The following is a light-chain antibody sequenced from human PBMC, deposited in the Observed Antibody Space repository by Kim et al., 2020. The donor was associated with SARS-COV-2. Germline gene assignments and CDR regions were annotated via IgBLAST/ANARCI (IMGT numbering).Light chain of an antibody. Sequence: PGLSVTISCTGTSSDGGGYNYVSGYQQHPGKAPKLMIYDVRKRPSGVPDRFSGSKSGNTASLTISGLQAEDEADYYCCSYAGSYGVFGGGTQLTVL. CDR3: CSYAGSYGV. J-gene: IGLJ2*01. CDR1: SSDGGGYNY. V-gene: IGLV2-11*01. CDR2: DVR.